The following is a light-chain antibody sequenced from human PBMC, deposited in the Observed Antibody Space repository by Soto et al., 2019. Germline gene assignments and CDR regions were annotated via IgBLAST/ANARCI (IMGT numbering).Light chain of an antibody. V-gene: IGKV3D-15*01. CDR3: QHCDYLPI. Sequence: EIVMTQSPATLSVSPGERATLSCRASQSVSNNLAWYQQKPGQAPRLLIHGASTRATGIPARFSGSGSGTEFTLTISSLQSEDVATYYCQHCDYLPIFGPGTTVDFK. CDR2: GAS. J-gene: IGKJ3*01. CDR1: QSVSNN.